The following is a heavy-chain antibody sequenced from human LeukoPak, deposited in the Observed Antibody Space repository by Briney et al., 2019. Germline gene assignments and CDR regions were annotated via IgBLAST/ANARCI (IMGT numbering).Heavy chain of an antibody. Sequence: GALRLSCAASGFTFSSYGMHWVRQAPGKGLEWVAVISYGGSNKYYADSVKGRFTISRDNSKNTLYLQMNSLRAEDTAVYYCAKDSALIAVAGTGPLANYFDYWGQGTLVTVSS. CDR1: GFTFSSYG. D-gene: IGHD6-19*01. CDR2: ISYGGSNK. J-gene: IGHJ4*02. CDR3: AKDSALIAVAGTGPLANYFDY. V-gene: IGHV3-30*18.